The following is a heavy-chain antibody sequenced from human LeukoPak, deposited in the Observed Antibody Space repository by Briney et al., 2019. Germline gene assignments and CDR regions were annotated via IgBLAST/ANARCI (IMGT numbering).Heavy chain of an antibody. D-gene: IGHD1-26*01. CDR1: GYTFTAYN. V-gene: IGHV1-2*02. CDR2: MQPSSGAT. Sequence: EASVKVSCKASGYTFTAYNIHWVRQAPGQGLEWMGWMQPSSGATNYAQKFQGRVTMTGDTSISTAYMELSRLTSDDTAFYYCAGGRGRSWFDPWGRGTLVTVSS. CDR3: AGGRGRSWFDP. J-gene: IGHJ5*02.